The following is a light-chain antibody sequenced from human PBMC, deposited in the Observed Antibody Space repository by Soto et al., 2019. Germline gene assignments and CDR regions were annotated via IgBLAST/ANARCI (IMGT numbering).Light chain of an antibody. V-gene: IGKV3-20*01. CDR3: QQYGTSPPA. CDR2: GAS. CDR1: ESVTSSY. Sequence: IVLTQSPGTLSLSPGERATLSCRASESVTSSYLAWYQQQPGRAPRLLFYGASSRATGIPDRFSGSGSGTDFTLTISRLEPKDFAVYYCQQYGTSPPAFGRGTKVEIK. J-gene: IGKJ1*01.